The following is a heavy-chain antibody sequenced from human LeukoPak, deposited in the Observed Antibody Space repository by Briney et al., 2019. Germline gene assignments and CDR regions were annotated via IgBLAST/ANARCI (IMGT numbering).Heavy chain of an antibody. V-gene: IGHV3-23*01. D-gene: IGHD2-15*01. CDR2: ISGSGGST. Sequence: GGSLRLSCTASGFTFGDYAMSWVRLAPGKGLEWVSAISGSGGSTYYADSVKGRFTISRDNSKNTLYLQMNSLRAEDTAVYYCARVEDGGYSCIDYWGQGTLVTVSS. CDR3: ARVEDGGYSCIDY. CDR1: GFTFGDYA. J-gene: IGHJ4*02.